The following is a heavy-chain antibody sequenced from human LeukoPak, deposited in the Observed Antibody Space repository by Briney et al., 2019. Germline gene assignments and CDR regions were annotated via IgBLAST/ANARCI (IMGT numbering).Heavy chain of an antibody. CDR2: IYSDGDT. J-gene: IGHJ4*02. CDR1: GFTVSSNY. D-gene: IGHD1-26*01. V-gene: IGHV3-53*01. CDR3: ARESQVGALDY. Sequence: GGSLRLSCAASGFTVSSNYMSWVRQAPGKGLEWVSVIYSDGDTYYADPVKGRFTISRGNSKNTLYLQMNSLRAEDTAMYYCARESQVGALDYWGQGTLVTVSS.